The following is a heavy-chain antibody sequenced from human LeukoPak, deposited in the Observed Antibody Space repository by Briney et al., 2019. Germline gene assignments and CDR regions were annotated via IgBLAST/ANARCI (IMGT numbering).Heavy chain of an antibody. CDR3: ARGEMHSSGWYGGEPFDP. CDR2: TYYRSKWYN. Sequence: SQTLSLTCAISGDSVSSNSAAWNWIRQSPSRGLEWLGRTYYRSKWYNDYAVSVKSRITINPDTSKNQFSLQLNSVTPEDTAVYYCARGEMHSSGWYGGEPFDPWGQGTLVTVSS. D-gene: IGHD6-19*01. CDR1: GDSVSSNSAA. V-gene: IGHV6-1*01. J-gene: IGHJ5*02.